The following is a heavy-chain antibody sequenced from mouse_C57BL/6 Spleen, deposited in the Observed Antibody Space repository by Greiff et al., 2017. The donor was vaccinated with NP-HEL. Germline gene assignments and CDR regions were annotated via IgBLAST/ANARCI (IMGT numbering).Heavy chain of an antibody. J-gene: IGHJ3*01. CDR2: IRSKSNNYAT. CDR3: VRQNWESGAWFAY. V-gene: IGHV10-1*01. Sequence: EVHLVESGGGLVQPKGSLKLSCAASGFSFNTYAMNWVRQAPGKGLEWVARIRSKSNNYATYYADSVKDRFTISRDDSESMLYLQMNNLKTEDTAMYYWVRQNWESGAWFAYWGQGTLVTVSA. D-gene: IGHD4-1*01. CDR1: GFSFNTYA.